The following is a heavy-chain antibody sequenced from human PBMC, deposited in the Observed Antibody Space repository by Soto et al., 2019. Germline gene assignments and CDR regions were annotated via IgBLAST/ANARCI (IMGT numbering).Heavy chain of an antibody. Sequence: QVQLVESGGGVVQPGRSLSLSCAASGFTFSSYGMHWVRQAPGKGLEWVAVISYDGSNKYYADSVKGRFTISRDNSKNTLYLQMNSLRAEDTAVYYCAKDRGYYYDSSGLDYWGQGTLVTVSS. CDR2: ISYDGSNK. J-gene: IGHJ4*02. CDR1: GFTFSSYG. D-gene: IGHD3-22*01. V-gene: IGHV3-30*18. CDR3: AKDRGYYYDSSGLDY.